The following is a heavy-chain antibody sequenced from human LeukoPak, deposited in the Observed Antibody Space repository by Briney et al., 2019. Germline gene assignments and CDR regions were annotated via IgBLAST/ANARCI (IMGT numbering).Heavy chain of an antibody. J-gene: IGHJ4*02. CDR1: GYIFTSYD. Sequence: ASVKVSCKASGYIFTSYDINWVRQATGQGLEWMGWMNPNSGNTGYAQKSQGRVTMTRNTSISTAYMELSSLRSEDTAVYYCARIDDYGDYVLDYWGQGTLVTVSS. D-gene: IGHD4-17*01. CDR2: MNPNSGNT. CDR3: ARIDDYGDYVLDY. V-gene: IGHV1-8*01.